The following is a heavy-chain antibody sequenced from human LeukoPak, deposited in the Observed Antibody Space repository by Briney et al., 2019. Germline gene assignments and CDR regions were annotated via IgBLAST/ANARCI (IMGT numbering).Heavy chain of an antibody. Sequence: GGSLRLSCAASGFTFSSYAMHWVRQAPGKGLEWEAVISYDGSNKYYADSVKGRFTISRDNSKNTLYLQMNSLRAEDTAVYYCAKETSIAVAGDFDYWGQGTLVTVSS. CDR1: GFTFSSYA. D-gene: IGHD6-19*01. J-gene: IGHJ4*02. CDR3: AKETSIAVAGDFDY. V-gene: IGHV3-30-3*01. CDR2: ISYDGSNK.